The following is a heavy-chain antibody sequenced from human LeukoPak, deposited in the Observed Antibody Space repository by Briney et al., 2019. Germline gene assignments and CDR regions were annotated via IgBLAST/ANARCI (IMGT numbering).Heavy chain of an antibody. D-gene: IGHD4-17*01. CDR3: ARDLYGDYAGDY. J-gene: IGHJ4*02. CDR1: GFTFTSYS. CDR2: ISSSSSYI. Sequence: GGSLRLSCAVSGFTFTSYSMKWVRQAPGKGLEWVSSISSSSSYIYYADSVKGRFTISRDNAKNSLYLQMNSLRAEDTAVYYCARDLYGDYAGDYWGQGTLVTVSS. V-gene: IGHV3-21*01.